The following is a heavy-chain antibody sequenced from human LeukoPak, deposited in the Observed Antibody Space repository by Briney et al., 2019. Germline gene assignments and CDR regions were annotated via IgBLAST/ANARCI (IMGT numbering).Heavy chain of an antibody. J-gene: IGHJ4*02. CDR3: ARASGNSTIRYYFDN. D-gene: IGHD3-3*01. V-gene: IGHV3-72*01. Sequence: QPGGSLRLSCAASGFTFSDHYMDWLRQAPGKGLEWVGRTRNKANSYTTEYAASVKGRFTVSRDASKNSLHLQMNSLKTEDTAVYYCARASGNSTIRYYFDNWGQGTPVTVSS. CDR2: TRNKANSYTT. CDR1: GFTFSDHY.